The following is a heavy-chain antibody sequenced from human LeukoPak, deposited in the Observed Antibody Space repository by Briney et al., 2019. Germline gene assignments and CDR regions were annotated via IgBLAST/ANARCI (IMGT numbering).Heavy chain of an antibody. Sequence: GGSLRLSCTASGFTFSSYAMHWVRQAPGKGLEWVAVILYDGSNKYYADSVKGRFTISRDNSKNTLYLQMNSLRPEDSAVYYCARRRWELLWGDYWGQGTLVTVSP. CDR3: ARRRWELLWGDY. V-gene: IGHV3-30-3*01. CDR2: ILYDGSNK. J-gene: IGHJ4*02. D-gene: IGHD2-2*01. CDR1: GFTFSSYA.